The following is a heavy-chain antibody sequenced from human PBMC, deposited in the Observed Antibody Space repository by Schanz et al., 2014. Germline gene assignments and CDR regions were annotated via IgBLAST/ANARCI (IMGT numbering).Heavy chain of an antibody. J-gene: IGHJ5*02. CDR1: GYTFTSDS. D-gene: IGHD2-2*01. V-gene: IGHV1-18*04. CDR3: ARDRRRYCSTASCLHDNWFDP. Sequence: QVQLVQSGAEVKKPGASVKVSCKASGYTFTSDSMHWVRQAPGQGLEWMGWISAYTNNTNYAQKVQGRVTMTTDTSTGTAYMELRSLRSDDTAVYYCARDRRRYCSTASCLHDNWFDPWGQGTLVIDSS. CDR2: ISAYTNNT.